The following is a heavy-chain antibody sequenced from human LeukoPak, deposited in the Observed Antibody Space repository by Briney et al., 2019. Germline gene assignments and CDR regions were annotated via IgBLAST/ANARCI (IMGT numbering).Heavy chain of an antibody. Sequence: ASVRVSCKASGGTFSSYAISWVRQAPGQGLEWMGIINPSGGSTSYAQKFQGRVTMTRDTSASTVYMELSSLRSEDTAVYYCARGGSVLLWFGETPPDYWGQGTLVTVSS. CDR3: ARGGSVLLWFGETPPDY. J-gene: IGHJ4*02. D-gene: IGHD3-10*01. CDR2: INPSGGST. CDR1: GGTFSSYA. V-gene: IGHV1-46*03.